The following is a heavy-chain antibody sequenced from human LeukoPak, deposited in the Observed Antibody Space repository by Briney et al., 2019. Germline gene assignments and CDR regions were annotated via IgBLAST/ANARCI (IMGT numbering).Heavy chain of an antibody. CDR1: DGSISSYY. CDR3: AKSLLTTATGTGRAFDI. D-gene: IGHD1-1*01. CDR2: ISAGGETT. V-gene: IGHV3-23*01. J-gene: IGHJ3*02. Sequence: ETLSLTCTVSDGSISSYYWSWIRQPPGKGLEWVSGISAGGETTFYADSVRGRLTISRDNSKNTLYLQMNSLRADDTAVYYCAKSLLTTATGTGRAFDIWGQGTMVTVSS.